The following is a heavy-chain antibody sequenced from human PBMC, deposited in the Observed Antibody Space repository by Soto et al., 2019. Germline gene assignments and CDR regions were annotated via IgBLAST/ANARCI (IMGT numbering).Heavy chain of an antibody. CDR2: IIPIVGPG. CDR3: ARVVILVPTASTHYYYHMDV. J-gene: IGHJ6*02. D-gene: IGHD2-2*01. Sequence: QVQLVQSGAEVRKPGSSVTVSCKASGGTFSNYAISWVRQAPGQGLEWMGGIIPIVGPGSYAQKFQGRVTITAEEPTTTAYMELSSLRFEDTAVYYCARVVILVPTASTHYYYHMDVWGPGTTVTVSS. V-gene: IGHV1-69*01. CDR1: GGTFSNYA.